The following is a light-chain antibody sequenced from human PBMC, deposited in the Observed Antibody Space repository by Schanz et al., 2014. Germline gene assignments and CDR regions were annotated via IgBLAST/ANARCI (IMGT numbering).Light chain of an antibody. J-gene: IGKJ2*01. CDR2: SAS. V-gene: IGKV1-39*01. CDR3: QQTYSVPWA. Sequence: IQMTQSPSSLSASIGDRVTITCRTSQNIDSYLNWYQHKPGKAPKFLIHSASCLQRGVPSRFSGSESGTDFTLTISSLQPEDFATYYWQQTYSVPWAFGQGTRLENK. CDR1: QNIDSY.